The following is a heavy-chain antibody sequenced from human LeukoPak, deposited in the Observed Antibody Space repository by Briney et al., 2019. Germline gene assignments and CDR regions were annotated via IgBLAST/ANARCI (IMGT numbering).Heavy chain of an antibody. V-gene: IGHV4-34*01. CDR3: ARVLYSGYETDY. Sequence: PSETLSLTCAVYGGSFNGYYWSWIRQPPGKGLEWIGEINHSGSTNYNPSLKSRVTISVDTSKNQFSLKLSSVTAADTAVYYCARVLYSGYETDYWGQGTLVTVSS. CDR2: INHSGST. CDR1: GGSFNGYY. D-gene: IGHD5-12*01. J-gene: IGHJ4*02.